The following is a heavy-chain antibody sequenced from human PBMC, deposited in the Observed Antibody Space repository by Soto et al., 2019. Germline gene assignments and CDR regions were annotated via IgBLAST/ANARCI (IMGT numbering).Heavy chain of an antibody. J-gene: IGHJ4*02. V-gene: IGHV3-23*01. CDR2: ISGSGGST. CDR1: GFTSSRYA. D-gene: IGHD5-18*01. CDR3: AKDGGRGDSYAENYYFGY. Sequence: GELRLSCASSGFTSSRYAMSWVRPAPGKGLDCASRISGSGGSTSYADSVKGRFTISRDNSKTTPYLQMNSLRPEDTAVYYCAKDGGRGDSYAENYYFGYWGQGPLGTVS.